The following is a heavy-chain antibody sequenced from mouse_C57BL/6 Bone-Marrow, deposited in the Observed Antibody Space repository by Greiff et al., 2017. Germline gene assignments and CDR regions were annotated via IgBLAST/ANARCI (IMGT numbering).Heavy chain of an antibody. CDR2: IWTGGGT. Sequence: QVQLKESGPGLVAPSQSLSITCPVSGFSLTSYAISWVRQQPGKGLEWLGVIWTGGGTNYNSALKSRLSISKDNSKSQVFLKMNSLQTDDTARYYCARNYYYGSSYWYFDVWGTGTTVTVSS. CDR3: ARNYYYGSSYWYFDV. J-gene: IGHJ1*03. CDR1: GFSLTSYA. V-gene: IGHV2-9-1*01. D-gene: IGHD1-1*01.